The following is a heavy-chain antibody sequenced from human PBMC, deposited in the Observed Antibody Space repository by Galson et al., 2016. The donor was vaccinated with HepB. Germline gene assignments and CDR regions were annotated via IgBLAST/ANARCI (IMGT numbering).Heavy chain of an antibody. CDR2: IYWDDDP. J-gene: IGHJ5*02. CDR1: GFSLSTNGVG. D-gene: IGHD3-22*01. CDR3: AHGIYDSSAISYIFDP. V-gene: IGHV2-5*02. Sequence: PALVKPTQTLTLTCTFSGFSLSTNGVGVGWIRQPPGKALEWLALIYWDDDPRYSPSLKSRLTITKDTSKNRVVLTMTNMDPVDTATYYCAHGIYDSSAISYIFDPWGQGTLVTVSS.